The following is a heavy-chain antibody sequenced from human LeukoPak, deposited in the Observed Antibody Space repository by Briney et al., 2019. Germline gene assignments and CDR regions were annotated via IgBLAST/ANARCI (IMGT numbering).Heavy chain of an antibody. J-gene: IGHJ6*02. Sequence: PGGSLRLSCAASGFTFSSYWMHWVRQAPGKGLVWVSRINSDGSNTIYADSVKGRFIISRDNAKDTLSLVMNSLRADDTAVYYCARDRYNQYGMDVWGLGTTVTVSS. V-gene: IGHV3-74*01. CDR1: GFTFSSYW. CDR3: ARDRYNQYGMDV. D-gene: IGHD1-1*01. CDR2: INSDGSNT.